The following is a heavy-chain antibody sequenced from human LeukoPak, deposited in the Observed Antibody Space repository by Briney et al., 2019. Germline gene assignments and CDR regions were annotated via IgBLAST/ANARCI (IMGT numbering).Heavy chain of an antibody. J-gene: IGHJ4*02. D-gene: IGHD6-13*01. Sequence: SETLSLTCTVSGGSINSGTYYWGWFRQPPGKGLEWIGTIYYSGNTYYNPSLKSRVTISIDTSKNQFSLKLSSVTAADTAVYYCARLPSGTFDYWGQGTLVTVSS. CDR3: ARLPSGTFDY. CDR2: IYYSGNT. V-gene: IGHV4-39*01. CDR1: GGSINSGTYY.